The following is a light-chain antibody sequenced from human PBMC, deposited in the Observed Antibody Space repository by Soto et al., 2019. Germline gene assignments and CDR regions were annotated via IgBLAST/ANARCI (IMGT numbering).Light chain of an antibody. J-gene: IGLJ2*01. V-gene: IGLV2-8*01. CDR1: SSDVGGYNY. Sequence: QSALTQPPSASGSPGQSVTISCTGTSSDVGGYNYVSWYQQHPGKAPKLMIFEVTKRPSGVPDRFSGSKSGNTASLTVSGLQAEDGADYYCSSYAGSNNKVLFGGGTKLTVL. CDR3: SSYAGSNNKVL. CDR2: EVT.